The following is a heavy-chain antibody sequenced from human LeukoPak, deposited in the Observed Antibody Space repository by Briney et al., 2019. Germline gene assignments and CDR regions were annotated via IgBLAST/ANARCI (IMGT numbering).Heavy chain of an antibody. Sequence: GRSLRLSCAASGFTFDDYAMHWVRQAPGKGLEWVSGISWNSGSIGYADSVKGRFTVSRDNAKNSLYLQMNSLRAEDTAVYYCARDTDGNLDHWGQGTLVTVSS. J-gene: IGHJ4*02. CDR1: GFTFDDYA. CDR2: ISWNSGSI. V-gene: IGHV3-9*01. CDR3: ARDTDGNLDH. D-gene: IGHD4-23*01.